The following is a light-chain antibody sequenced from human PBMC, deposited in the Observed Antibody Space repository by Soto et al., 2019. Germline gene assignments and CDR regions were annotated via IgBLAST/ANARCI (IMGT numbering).Light chain of an antibody. V-gene: IGKV3-20*01. CDR1: QSDTNAY. J-gene: IGKJ4*01. CDR2: GAS. CDR3: HYYGGP. Sequence: EMVVTQSPGTLSLSPGESATLSCRASQSDTNAYLTWYQQKPGQAPRLLIYGASTRATGIPDRFSGSGSGTDFTLTISRVEPEDFAVYYCHYYGGPFGGGTKIEIK.